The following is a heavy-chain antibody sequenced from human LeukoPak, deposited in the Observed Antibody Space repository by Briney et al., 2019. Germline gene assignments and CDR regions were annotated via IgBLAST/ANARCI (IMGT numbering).Heavy chain of an antibody. CDR2: VSNSGATT. J-gene: IGHJ4*02. CDR1: GFTFSSYV. V-gene: IGHV3-23*01. CDR3: ARAHTKYVDVVATNY. Sequence: GGSLRLSCAASGFTFSSYVMSWVRQPPGKGLEWVSAVSNSGATTYYAASVKGRFTISRDNYKNTLFLQMNSLRAEDTAVYYCARAHTKYVDVVATNYWGQGTLVTVSS. D-gene: IGHD5-12*01.